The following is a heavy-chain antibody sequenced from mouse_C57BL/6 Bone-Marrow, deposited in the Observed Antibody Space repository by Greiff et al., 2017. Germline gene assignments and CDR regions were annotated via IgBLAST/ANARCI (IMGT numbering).Heavy chain of an antibody. V-gene: IGHV1-63*01. CDR3: ARSGGNYEYYYAMDF. J-gene: IGHJ4*01. CDR2: IYPGGGYT. Sequence: QVQLQQSGAELVRPGTSVKMSCKASGYTFTNYWIGWAKQRPGHGLEWIGDIYPGGGYTNYNEKFKGKATLTADKSSSTAYMQFSSLTSEDSSFYYCARSGGNYEYYYAMDFWGQGTSVTVSS. CDR1: GYTFTNYW. D-gene: IGHD2-1*01.